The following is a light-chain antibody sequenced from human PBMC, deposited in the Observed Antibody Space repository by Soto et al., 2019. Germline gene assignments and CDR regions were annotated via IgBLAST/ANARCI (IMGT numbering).Light chain of an antibody. CDR3: CSYAGSSTPYV. V-gene: IGLV2-23*02. J-gene: IGLJ1*01. CDR2: EVS. Sequence: QSALTQPASVSGSPGQSITISCTGTSSDVGSYNLVSRYQQHPGKAPKLMIYEVSKRPSGVSNRFSGSKSGNTASLTISGLQAEDEADYYCCSYAGSSTPYVFGTGTKVTV. CDR1: SSDVGSYNL.